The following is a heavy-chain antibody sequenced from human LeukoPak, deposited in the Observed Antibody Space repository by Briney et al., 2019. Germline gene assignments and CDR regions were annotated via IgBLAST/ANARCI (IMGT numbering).Heavy chain of an antibody. CDR2: INHSGST. D-gene: IGHD3-9*01. J-gene: IGHJ4*02. CDR3: ARSTYYDILTGYYKTPRGYFDY. CDR1: GGSFSGYY. V-gene: IGHV4-34*01. Sequence: SSETLSLTCAVYGGSFSGYYWSWIRQPPGKGLEWIGEINHSGSTNYNPSLKSRVTISVDTSKNQFSLKLSSVTAADTAVYYCARSTYYDILTGYYKTPRGYFDYWGQGTLVTVSS.